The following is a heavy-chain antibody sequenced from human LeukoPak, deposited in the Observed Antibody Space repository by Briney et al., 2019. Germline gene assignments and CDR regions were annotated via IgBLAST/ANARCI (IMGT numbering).Heavy chain of an antibody. CDR3: ARENSGENTP. CDR2: IKQDGSEK. V-gene: IGHV3-7*01. J-gene: IGHJ5*02. CDR1: GFTFSNYW. Sequence: GGSLRLSCAASGFTFSNYWMTWVRQAPGKGLEWVANIKQDGSEKYYVDSVKGRITISRDNAKNSLYLQMNSLRAEDTAVYYCARENSGENTPWGQGTLVTVSS. D-gene: IGHD3-10*01.